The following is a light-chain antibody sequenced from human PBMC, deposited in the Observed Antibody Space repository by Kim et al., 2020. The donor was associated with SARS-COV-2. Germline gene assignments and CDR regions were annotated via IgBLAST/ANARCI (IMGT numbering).Light chain of an antibody. CDR3: SSYAGSNRV. CDR2: EVS. Sequence: PGQSVTISCTGPSSDVGGYNYVSWYQQHPGKAPKLMIYEVSKRPSGVPDRFSGSKSGNTASLTVSGLQAEDEADYYCSSYAGSNRVFGTGTKVTVL. J-gene: IGLJ1*01. V-gene: IGLV2-8*01. CDR1: SSDVGGYNY.